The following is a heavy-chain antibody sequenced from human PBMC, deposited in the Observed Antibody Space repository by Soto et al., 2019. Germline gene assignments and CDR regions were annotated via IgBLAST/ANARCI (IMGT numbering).Heavy chain of an antibody. J-gene: IGHJ5*02. V-gene: IGHV4-4*07. CDR3: VRDGTKTLRDWFDP. Sequence: SETLSLTCTVSGASISGFYWSWIRKSAGKGLEWIGRICATGTTDYNPSLKSRVMMSVDTSKKQFSLKLRSVTAADTAVYYCVRDGTKTLRDWFDPWGQGISVTVSS. CDR1: GASISGFY. CDR2: ICATGTT. D-gene: IGHD1-1*01.